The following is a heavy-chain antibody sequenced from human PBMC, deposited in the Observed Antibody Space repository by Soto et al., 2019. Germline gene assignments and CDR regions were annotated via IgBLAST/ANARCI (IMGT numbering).Heavy chain of an antibody. CDR1: GFTFSSYS. CDR3: GIDRCTNGVCHALIGAFDI. D-gene: IGHD2-8*01. CDR2: ISTSSSYI. Sequence: PGGSLRLSCAASGFTFSSYSMNWVRQTPGKGLEWVSSISTSSSYIYYADSVKGRFTISRDYAKNSLYLQMNSLRAEDTAVYYCGIDRCTNGVCHALIGAFDIWGQGTMVTVSS. V-gene: IGHV3-21*01. J-gene: IGHJ3*02.